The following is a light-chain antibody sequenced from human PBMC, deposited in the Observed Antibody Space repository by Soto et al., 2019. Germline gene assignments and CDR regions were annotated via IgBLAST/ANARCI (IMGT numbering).Light chain of an antibody. V-gene: IGKV1-5*01. CDR2: DAS. CDR1: QSISNL. CDR3: QQFNRYSSWT. Sequence: DIQMTQSPSTLSASVGDRVTIACRASQSISNLLAWYQQRPGKAPQLLIYDASTLLRGVPSRFSGSGFGTEFTLTISSLQPDDFATYYCQQFNRYSSWTFGQGTKVEI. J-gene: IGKJ1*01.